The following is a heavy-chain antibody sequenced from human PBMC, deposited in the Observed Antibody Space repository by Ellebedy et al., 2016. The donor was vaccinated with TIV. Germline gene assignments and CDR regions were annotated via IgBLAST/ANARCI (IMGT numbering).Heavy chain of an antibody. D-gene: IGHD6-19*01. CDR3: AGGGGWLVKY. V-gene: IGHV3-7*01. CDR1: GFTLSDLW. J-gene: IGHJ4*02. CDR2: IKQDASQK. Sequence: GESLKISXAASGFTLSDLWMTWVRQVPGKRLEWVANIKQDASQKYYVDSVKGRFTISRDNAKNSLYLQINNLGVEDTAVYYCAGGGGWLVKYWGQGTLVAVSS.